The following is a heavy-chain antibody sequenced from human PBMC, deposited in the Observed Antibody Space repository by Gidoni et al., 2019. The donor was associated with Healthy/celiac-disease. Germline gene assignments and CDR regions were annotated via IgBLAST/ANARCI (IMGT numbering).Heavy chain of an antibody. CDR2: INAGNGNT. CDR1: GYTFTSYA. CDR3: ARVEAGVNSNYYYYYGMDV. V-gene: IGHV1-3*01. J-gene: IGHJ6*02. D-gene: IGHD3-10*01. Sequence: QVQLVQSGAEVKKPGASVKVSCKASGYTFTSYAMHWVRQAPGQRLEWMGWINAGNGNTKYSQKFQGRVTITRDTSASTAYMELSSLRSEDTAVYYCARVEAGVNSNYYYYYGMDVWGQGTTVTVSS.